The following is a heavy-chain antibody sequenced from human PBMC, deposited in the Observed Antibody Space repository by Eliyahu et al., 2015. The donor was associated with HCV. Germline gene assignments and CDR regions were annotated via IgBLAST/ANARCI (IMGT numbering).Heavy chain of an antibody. Sequence: ELQLLESGGGLEQPGGSLRLTCTASGFTFSNYPMPWFRQAPGKGLEWGSTVSGSGVTTDYADSVKGRFTISRDNSRDALFLQMNRLRAEDTAVYYCAKAAGSPSGIRSRYNYYFMDVWGKGATVTVSS. CDR3: AKAAGSPSGIRSRYNYYFMDV. D-gene: IGHD6-6*01. J-gene: IGHJ6*03. CDR2: VSGSGVTT. CDR1: GFTFSNYP. V-gene: IGHV3-23*01.